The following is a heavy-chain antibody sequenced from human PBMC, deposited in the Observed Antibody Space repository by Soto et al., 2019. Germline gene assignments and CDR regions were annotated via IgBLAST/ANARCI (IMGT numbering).Heavy chain of an antibody. V-gene: IGHV1-69*13. CDR3: ARHHNWNLYGMDV. CDR1: GGTFSSYA. Sequence: ASVKVSCKASGGTFSSYAISWVRQAPGQGLEWMGGIIPIFGTANYAQKFQGRVTITADESTSTAYMELSSLRSEDTAVYYCARHHNWNLYGMDVWGQGTTVTVSS. CDR2: IIPIFGTA. D-gene: IGHD1-20*01. J-gene: IGHJ6*02.